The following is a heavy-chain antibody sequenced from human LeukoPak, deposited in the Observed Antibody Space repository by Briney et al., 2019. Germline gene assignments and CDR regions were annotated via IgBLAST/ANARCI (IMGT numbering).Heavy chain of an antibody. CDR3: ARLLYCSSTSCQNLINWFDP. CDR2: IYYSGCS. CDR1: GGSIRSYY. J-gene: IGHJ5*02. D-gene: IGHD2-2*01. V-gene: IGHV4-59*08. Sequence: SETVSLTRPVSGGSIRSYYWSWIRQPPGKELEWIGYIYYSGCSNYNPSLKSRVTISVDTSKNQFSLKLSSVTAADTAVYYCARLLYCSSTSCQNLINWFDPWGQGTLVTVSS.